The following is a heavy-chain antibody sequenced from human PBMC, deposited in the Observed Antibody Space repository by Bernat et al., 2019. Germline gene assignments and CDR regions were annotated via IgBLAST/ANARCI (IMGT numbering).Heavy chain of an antibody. J-gene: IGHJ4*02. CDR1: GLTFGSHW. CDR2: INSDGTTV. D-gene: IGHD6-19*01. V-gene: IGHV3-74*01. Sequence: EVQLVESGGGLVQPGGSLRLSCAVSGLTFGSHWMHWVRQAPGEGLVWVSRINSDGTTVNYAESVEGRFTISRDNAKNTLFLQMYSLRAEDTAVYYCASNGITVVGTGGDYWGQETLVTVSA. CDR3: ASNGITVVGTGGDY.